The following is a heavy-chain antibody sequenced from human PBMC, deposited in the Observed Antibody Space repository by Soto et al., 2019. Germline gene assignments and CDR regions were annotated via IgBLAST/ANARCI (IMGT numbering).Heavy chain of an antibody. CDR1: GFTFSNYA. D-gene: IGHD3-10*01. V-gene: IGHV3-23*01. J-gene: IGHJ4*02. Sequence: EVLLLDSGGGLVQPGGSLRLSCAASGFTFSNYAMTWVRQAPAKGPEWISTVNNGGGGTDYADSVKGRFTISRDNSKNSLYLQVSSLRAEDMAVYYCAKERLGRGIDYWGQGILVTVSS. CDR3: AKERLGRGIDY. CDR2: VNNGGGGT.